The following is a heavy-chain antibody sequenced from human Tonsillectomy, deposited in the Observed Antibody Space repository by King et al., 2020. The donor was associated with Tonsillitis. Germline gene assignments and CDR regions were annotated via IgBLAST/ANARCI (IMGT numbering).Heavy chain of an antibody. D-gene: IGHD1-26*01. CDR2: INKNGSEK. J-gene: IGHJ4*02. V-gene: IGHV3-7*01. Sequence: QLVQSGGGVVQPGGSLRLSCAASGFTFSNYWMSWVRQAPGKGLEWGANINKNGSEKYYVGSVKGRFTISRDNAKNSLYLQMNSLRAEDTAVYYCASYTGSHSFDCWGQGTLVTVSS. CDR1: GFTFSNYW. CDR3: ASYTGSHSFDC.